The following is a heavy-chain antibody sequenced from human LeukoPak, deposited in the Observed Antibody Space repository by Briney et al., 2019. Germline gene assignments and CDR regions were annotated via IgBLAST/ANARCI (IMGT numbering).Heavy chain of an antibody. Sequence: PGGSLRLSCAASGFIFSSYSMNWVRQAPGKGLEWVSSISSSSNYIYYADSVKGRFTISRDNGKNSLYLQMNTLRAEDTAVYYCAREGNSRPWNWGQGTLVTVSS. CDR1: GFIFSSYS. V-gene: IGHV3-21*01. CDR3: AREGNSRPWN. D-gene: IGHD4-23*01. CDR2: ISSSSNYI. J-gene: IGHJ4*02.